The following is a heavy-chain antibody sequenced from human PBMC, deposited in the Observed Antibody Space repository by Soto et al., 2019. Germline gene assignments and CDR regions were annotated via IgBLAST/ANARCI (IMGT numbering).Heavy chain of an antibody. Sequence: GSLRLSCAASGFTFSGYWMHWVRQAPGRGLVWVSRINRDGSSTTYADSVKGRFTISRDNAKNTLYLQMNSLRAEDTAVYYCARLTHLVPPEINWFDPWGQGTLVTVSS. CDR1: GFTFSGYW. J-gene: IGHJ5*02. CDR3: ARLTHLVPPEINWFDP. D-gene: IGHD2-2*01. V-gene: IGHV3-74*01. CDR2: INRDGSST.